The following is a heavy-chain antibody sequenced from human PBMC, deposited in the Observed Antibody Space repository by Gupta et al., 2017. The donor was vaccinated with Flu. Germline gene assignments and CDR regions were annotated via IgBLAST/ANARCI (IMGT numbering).Heavy chain of an antibody. Sequence: QVRLQESGPGLVTPSETLSLTCPVSGGPISNHYWSWIRQPPGKGLGWIAYIYFNGEPSYNPALRTRITTSVATSKYPSSLKLNSVTAGATVLYYCARGYSTSSASSMPCWCQGTPVTVSS. D-gene: IGHD5-12*01. CDR2: IYFNGEP. J-gene: IGHJ1*01. V-gene: IGHV4-59*11. CDR3: ARGYSTSSASSMPC. CDR1: GGPISNHY.